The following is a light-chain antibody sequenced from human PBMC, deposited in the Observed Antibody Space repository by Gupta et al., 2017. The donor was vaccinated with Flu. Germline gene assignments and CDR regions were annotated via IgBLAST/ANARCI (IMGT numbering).Light chain of an antibody. J-gene: IGLJ2*01. V-gene: IGLV1-40*02. CDR1: SSNTGAGYD. CDR3: EAYDRGLSGGV. Sequence: LPHPPSVFGAPGQGATIPCTGASSNTGAGYDVHWYQQLPGTAPKLLIYGSSIRPSGVPDRFSGSKSGTSASLAITGLLPEDEADYYCEAYDRGLSGGVFGGGTKLTVL. CDR2: GSS.